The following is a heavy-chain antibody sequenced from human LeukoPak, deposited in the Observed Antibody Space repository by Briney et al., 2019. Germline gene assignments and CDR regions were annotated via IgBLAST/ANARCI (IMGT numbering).Heavy chain of an antibody. J-gene: IGHJ4*02. D-gene: IGHD6-19*01. CDR3: ARDTAPVAGTSQGY. CDR1: GYTFTSYD. CDR2: MNPNSGNT. Sequence: GASVTVSCKASGYTFTSYDINWVRQATGQGLEWMGWMNPNSGNTGYAQKLQGRVTMTTDTSTSTAYMELRSLRSDDTAVYYCARDTAPVAGTSQGYWGQGTLVTVSS. V-gene: IGHV1-8*01.